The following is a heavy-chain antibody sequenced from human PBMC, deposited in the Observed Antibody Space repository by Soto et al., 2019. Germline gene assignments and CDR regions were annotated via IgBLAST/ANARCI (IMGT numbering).Heavy chain of an antibody. Sequence: QVQLQESGPGLVRPSQTLSLTCSVSGASIYNGGYFWSWIRQSPGKGLEWIGHIHNSGSPYKNPSLKSRVTISADTSMNHFSLALTSVPAADTAMYSCATGSTTEKVASWGQGILVTVSS. CDR1: GASIYNGGYF. V-gene: IGHV4-30-4*01. J-gene: IGHJ4*02. CDR2: IHNSGSP. CDR3: ATGSTTEKVAS.